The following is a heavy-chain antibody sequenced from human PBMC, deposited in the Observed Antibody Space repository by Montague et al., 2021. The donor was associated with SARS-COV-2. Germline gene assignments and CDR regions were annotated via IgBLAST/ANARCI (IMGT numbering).Heavy chain of an antibody. J-gene: IGHJ4*02. CDR2: ISGGGGTK. Sequence: SLRLSCAASRFTFSAYPMSWVRQAPGKGLEWVATISGGGGTKYYADSVKGRFTISRDNSKNTVYLQMNSLRAEDTAVYCCAKDLSTGYYDTSGSVDNWGQGTLVTVSS. V-gene: IGHV3-23*01. D-gene: IGHD3-22*01. CDR3: AKDLSTGYYDTSGSVDN. CDR1: RFTFSAYP.